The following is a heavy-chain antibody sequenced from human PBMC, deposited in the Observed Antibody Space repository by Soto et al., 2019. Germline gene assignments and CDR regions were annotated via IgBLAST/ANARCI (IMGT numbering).Heavy chain of an antibody. CDR1: GGSVSDKTYY. CDR2: IYYSGTT. CDR3: ARTTAVPNTLRSRYYFDY. Sequence: SETLSLTCSVSGGSVSDKTYYRSWIRQSPGKGLEWIGYIYYSGTTNYNPSLKSRVTISVDTSKNQFSLRLDSVTAADTALYYCARTTAVPNTLRSRYYFDYWGQGTLVTV. D-gene: IGHD4-17*01. V-gene: IGHV4-61*01. J-gene: IGHJ4*02.